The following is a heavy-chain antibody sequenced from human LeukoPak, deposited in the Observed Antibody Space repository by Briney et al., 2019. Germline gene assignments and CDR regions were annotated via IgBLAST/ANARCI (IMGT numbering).Heavy chain of an antibody. J-gene: IGHJ4*02. D-gene: IGHD3-9*01. CDR1: GYTFTSYG. CDR3: ARGTRDYDILTGYLY. CDR2: ISAYNGNT. Sequence: GASVKVSCKASGYTFTSYGISWVRQAPGQGLEWMGWISAYNGNTNNAQKLQGRVTMTTDTSTSTAYMELRSLRSDDTAVYYCARGTRDYDILTGYLYWGQGTLVTVSS. V-gene: IGHV1-18*01.